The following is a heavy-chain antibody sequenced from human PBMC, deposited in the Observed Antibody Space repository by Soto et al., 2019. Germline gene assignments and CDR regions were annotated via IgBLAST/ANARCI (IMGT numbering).Heavy chain of an antibody. CDR3: ARDKGVDSSGWPLWAFDI. CDR2: IIPIFGTA. D-gene: IGHD6-19*01. J-gene: IGHJ3*02. CDR1: GGTFISYA. Sequence: QVQLVQSGAAVKKPGSSVKVSCKASGGTFISYAISWVRQSPGQGLEWMGGIIPIFGTANYAQKFQGRVTITADESTGTAYMELSSLRSEDTAVYYCARDKGVDSSGWPLWAFDIWGQGTMVTVS. V-gene: IGHV1-69*01.